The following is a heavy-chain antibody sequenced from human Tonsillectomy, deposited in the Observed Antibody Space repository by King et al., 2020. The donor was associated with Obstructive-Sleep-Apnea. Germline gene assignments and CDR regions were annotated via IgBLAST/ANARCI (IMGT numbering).Heavy chain of an antibody. D-gene: IGHD3-3*01. V-gene: IGHV3-9*01. CDR1: GFTFDDYA. CDR2: MSWKGGSN. J-gene: IGHJ3*02. CDR3: TKDVFADRLTAAFDI. Sequence: VQLVESGGGLVQPGRSLRLSCAASGFTFDDYALHWVRQAPGKGLEWVAGMSWKGGSNCYADSVKGRFTISRDNAKNSLYLQMNRLRVEDTALYFSTKDVFADRLTAAFDIWGQGTMVTVST.